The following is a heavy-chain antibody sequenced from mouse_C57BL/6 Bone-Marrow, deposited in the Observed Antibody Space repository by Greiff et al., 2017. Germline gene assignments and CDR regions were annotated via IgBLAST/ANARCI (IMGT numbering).Heavy chain of an antibody. J-gene: IGHJ1*03. CDR3: ARDGYSWYFDV. D-gene: IGHD2-3*01. CDR2: IHPNSGST. CDR1: GYTFTSYW. Sequence: QVQLQQPGAELVKPGASVKLSCKASGYTFTSYWMHWVKQRPGQGLEWIGMIHPNSGSTNYNEKFKSKATLTVDKSSSTAYMHLSSLTSEDSAVYYCARDGYSWYFDVWGTGTTVTVSS. V-gene: IGHV1-64*01.